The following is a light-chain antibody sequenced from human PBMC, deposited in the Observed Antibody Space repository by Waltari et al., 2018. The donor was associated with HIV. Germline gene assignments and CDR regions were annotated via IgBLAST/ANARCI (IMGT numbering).Light chain of an antibody. J-gene: IGLJ2*01. CDR1: NPTIGHNY. Sequence: SVLTQPPSVSAATGQKVTISCTGRNPTIGHNYVSWYQQLPGTAPKLLINDNNKRPSGIPYRFSGSKSGTSATLGITGLQTGDEADYYCGSWDSSLSGVVFGGGTKLTVL. CDR2: DNN. CDR3: GSWDSSLSGVV. V-gene: IGLV1-51*01.